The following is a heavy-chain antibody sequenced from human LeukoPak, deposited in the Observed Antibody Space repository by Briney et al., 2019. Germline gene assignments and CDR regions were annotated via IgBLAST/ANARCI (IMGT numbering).Heavy chain of an antibody. CDR2: INPNSGGT. J-gene: IGHJ5*02. CDR3: ARDYYDSSGRKFDP. CDR1: GYTFTGYY. D-gene: IGHD3-22*01. Sequence: ASVKVSCKASGYTFTGYYMHWVRQAPGQGLEWMGWINPNSGGTNYAQKFQGRVTMTGDTSISTAYMELSRLRSDDTAVYYCARDYYDSSGRKFDPWGQGTLVTVSS. V-gene: IGHV1-2*02.